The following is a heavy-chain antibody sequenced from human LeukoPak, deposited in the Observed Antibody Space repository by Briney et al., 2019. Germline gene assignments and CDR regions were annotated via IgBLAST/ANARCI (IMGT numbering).Heavy chain of an antibody. Sequence: SETLSLTCTVSGSSISSYYWSWVRQTPGKGLEWIGYISYSGNTNYNPSLKSRVTISLDTSKNQFSLNLTSVTAADTAVYYCARLGGSHSPHGYWGQGTLVTVSS. D-gene: IGHD1-26*01. J-gene: IGHJ4*02. CDR1: GSSISSYY. V-gene: IGHV4-59*08. CDR2: ISYSGNT. CDR3: ARLGGSHSPHGY.